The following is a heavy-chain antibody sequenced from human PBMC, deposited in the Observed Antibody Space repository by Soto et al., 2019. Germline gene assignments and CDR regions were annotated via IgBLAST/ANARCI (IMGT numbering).Heavy chain of an antibody. D-gene: IGHD3-22*01. CDR3: ARHSYYHHKSGYFDY. J-gene: IGHJ4*02. Sequence: PSETLSLTCTVSGGSISSYYWSWIRQPPEKGLEWIGHIYYSGSTNYNPSLKSRVTISIDTPKNQFSLKLSSVTAADTAVYYCARHSYYHHKSGYFDYWGQGTLVTVSS. CDR2: IYYSGST. V-gene: IGHV4-59*08. CDR1: GGSISSYY.